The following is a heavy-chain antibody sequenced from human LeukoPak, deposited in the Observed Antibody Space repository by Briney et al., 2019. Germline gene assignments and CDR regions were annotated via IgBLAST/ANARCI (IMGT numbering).Heavy chain of an antibody. D-gene: IGHD2-2*01. CDR3: AKDRQLQSPYYYFDY. CDR2: ISYDGSNK. Sequence: GRSLRLSCAASGFTFSSYAMHWVRQAPGKGLEWVAVISYDGSNKYYADSVKGRFTISRDNSKNTLYLQMNSLRAEDTAVYYCAKDRQLQSPYYYFDYWGQGTLVTVSS. V-gene: IGHV3-30-3*01. CDR1: GFTFSSYA. J-gene: IGHJ4*02.